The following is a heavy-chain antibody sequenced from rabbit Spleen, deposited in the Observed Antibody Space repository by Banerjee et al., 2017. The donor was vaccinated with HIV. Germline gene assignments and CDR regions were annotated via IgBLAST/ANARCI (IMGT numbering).Heavy chain of an antibody. CDR2: IYAGSSNNA. CDR3: ARDTSTSFSTYGMDL. V-gene: IGHV1S40*01. D-gene: IGHD1-1*01. Sequence: QSLEESGGGLVKPGASLTLTCKASGFSFNSGDDMCWVRQAPGKGLEWIACIYAGSSNNAYSATWAKGRFTISKTSSTTVTLQMTSLTAADTATYFCARDTSTSFSTYGMDLWGPAPSSPS. J-gene: IGHJ6*01. CDR1: GFSFNSGDD.